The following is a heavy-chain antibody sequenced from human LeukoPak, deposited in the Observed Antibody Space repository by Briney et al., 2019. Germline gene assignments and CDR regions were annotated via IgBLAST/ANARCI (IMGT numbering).Heavy chain of an antibody. J-gene: IGHJ6*03. V-gene: IGHV3-7*01. CDR2: IKQDGSEK. CDR1: GFTFISYS. CDR3: VRDNSGWYRPALGRETAYYYYYYMDV. Sequence: RGSLTLSCAAAGFTFISYSMSCVRQAPGEGLEWVANIKQDGSEKYYVDYVKGRFTISRDNDKNSLYLQMNSLRTEDTAVYYCVRDNSGWYRPALGRETAYYYYYYMDVWGKGTTVTVSS. D-gene: IGHD6-19*01.